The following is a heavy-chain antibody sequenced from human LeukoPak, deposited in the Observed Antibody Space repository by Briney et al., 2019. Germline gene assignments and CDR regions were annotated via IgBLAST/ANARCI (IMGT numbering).Heavy chain of an antibody. CDR1: GGSISSYY. J-gene: IGHJ4*02. CDR3: ARHARFFGVVTHFDY. CDR2: MYYTGST. D-gene: IGHD3-3*01. Sequence: SETLSLTCTVSGGSISSYYWSWIRQPPGKGLEWIGYMYYTGSTNYNPSLKSRLTISVDTSKNQFSLKLSSVTAADTAVYYCARHARFFGVVTHFDYWGQGTLVTVSS. V-gene: IGHV4-59*08.